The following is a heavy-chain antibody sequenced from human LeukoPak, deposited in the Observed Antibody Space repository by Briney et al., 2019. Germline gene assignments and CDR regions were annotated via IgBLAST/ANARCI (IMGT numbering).Heavy chain of an antibody. D-gene: IGHD5-18*01. J-gene: IGHJ4*02. V-gene: IGHV4-39*01. CDR3: ARHARYGATLDY. Sequence: PSETLSLTCTVSGGSISSSSYYWGWIRQPPGKGLEWIGSIYYSGSTYYNPSLKSRVTISVDTSKNQFSLKLSSVTAADTAVYYCARHARYGATLDYWGQGTLVTVSS. CDR1: GGSISSSSYY. CDR2: IYYSGST.